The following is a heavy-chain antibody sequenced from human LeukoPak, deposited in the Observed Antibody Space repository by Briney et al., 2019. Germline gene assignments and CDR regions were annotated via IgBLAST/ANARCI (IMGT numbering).Heavy chain of an antibody. D-gene: IGHD3-16*01. V-gene: IGHV3-30*04. Sequence: PGGSLRLSCAASGFTFSSYAMHWVRQAPGKGLEWVAVISYDGSNKYYADSVKGRFTISRDNSKNTLYLQMNSLRAEDTAVYYCARDWDCDYWGQGTLVTVSS. J-gene: IGHJ4*02. CDR1: GFTFSSYA. CDR2: ISYDGSNK. CDR3: ARDWDCDY.